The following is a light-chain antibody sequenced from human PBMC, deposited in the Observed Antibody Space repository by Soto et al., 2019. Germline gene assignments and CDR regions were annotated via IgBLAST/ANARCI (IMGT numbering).Light chain of an antibody. V-gene: IGKV1-5*03. Sequence: DIQMTQSPSTLSASVGDRVTLTCRASQSIRSWLAWYQQKPGKAPNLLIYKASSLKSAVPSRFSGSGSGTEFTLTISSLQADDFATYYCQRYTSGWTFGQGTKVEIK. CDR3: QRYTSGWT. CDR2: KAS. J-gene: IGKJ1*01. CDR1: QSIRSW.